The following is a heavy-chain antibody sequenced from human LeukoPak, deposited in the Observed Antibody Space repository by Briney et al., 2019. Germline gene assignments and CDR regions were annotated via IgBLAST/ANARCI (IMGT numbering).Heavy chain of an antibody. J-gene: IGHJ4*02. D-gene: IGHD6-19*01. CDR1: GFTVSSTY. CDR2: IYSGGGT. V-gene: IGHV3-66*02. Sequence: GGSLRLSCAASGFTVSSTYMSWVRQAPGKGLQWVSVIYSGGGTYYAASVKGRFTISRDNSKNTLYLQMNSLRAEDTAVYYCSGGWEYFDYWGQGTLVTVSS. CDR3: SGGWEYFDY.